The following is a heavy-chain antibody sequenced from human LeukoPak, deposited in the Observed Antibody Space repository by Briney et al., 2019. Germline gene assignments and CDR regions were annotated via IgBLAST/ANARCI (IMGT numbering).Heavy chain of an antibody. J-gene: IGHJ4*02. V-gene: IGHV4-30-4*08. D-gene: IGHD3-16*02. CDR1: GGSISSGDYY. Sequence: SQTLSLTCTVSGGSISSGDYYWSWIRQPPGKGLEWIGYIYYSGSTYYNPSLKSRVTISVDTSKNQFSLKLSSVTAADTAVYYCASYAWGSYRQYYFDYWGQGTLVTVSS. CDR2: IYYSGST. CDR3: ASYAWGSYRQYYFDY.